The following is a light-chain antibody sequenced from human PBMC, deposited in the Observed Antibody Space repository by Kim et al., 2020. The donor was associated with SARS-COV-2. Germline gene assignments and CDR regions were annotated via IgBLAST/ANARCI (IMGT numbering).Light chain of an antibody. J-gene: IGKJ1*01. Sequence: ENVLTQSPGTLPLSPGERATLSCRASQSVSSNFLAWYQQKAGQAPRLLIYSASSRASGIPDRFSGSGSGTDFTLTIITLEPEDFAVYYCQQYATSPETFGQGTKVDIK. CDR2: SAS. CDR1: QSVSSNF. CDR3: QQYATSPET. V-gene: IGKV3-20*01.